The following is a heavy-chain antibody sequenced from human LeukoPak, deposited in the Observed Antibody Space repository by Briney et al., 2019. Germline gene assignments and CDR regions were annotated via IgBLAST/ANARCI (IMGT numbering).Heavy chain of an antibody. CDR1: GGSISSSSYY. J-gene: IGHJ4*02. CDR2: IYYSGST. D-gene: IGHD3-3*01. Sequence: SETLSLTCTVSGGSISSSSYYWGWIRQPPGKGLEWIGSIYYSGSTYYNPSLKSRVTISVDTSKNQFSLKLSSVTAADTAVYYCARLPYDFSLYYFDYWGPETLVTVSS. V-gene: IGHV4-39*01. CDR3: ARLPYDFSLYYFDY.